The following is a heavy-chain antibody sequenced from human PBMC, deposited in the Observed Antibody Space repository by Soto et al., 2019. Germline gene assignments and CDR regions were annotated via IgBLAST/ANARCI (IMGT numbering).Heavy chain of an antibody. V-gene: IGHV4-31*03. CDR1: GGFISTGGYS. D-gene: IGHD3-9*01. J-gene: IGHJ4*02. CDR3: ARFDPGPYYFDY. CDR2: IHDSGST. Sequence: SEPLSLTCTVSGGFISTGGYSWHWIRQHPGEGLEWIGYIHDSGSTYDSPSLRGRLAMSLDTSKNQFSLRLSSVTAADTAIYYCARFDPGPYYFDYWGRGTLVTVSS.